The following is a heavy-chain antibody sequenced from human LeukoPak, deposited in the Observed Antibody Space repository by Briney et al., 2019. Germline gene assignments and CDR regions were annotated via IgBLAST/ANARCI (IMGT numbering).Heavy chain of an antibody. CDR3: ARAGRYYDISTHDY. V-gene: IGHV3-23*01. CDR2: ISGSGGTT. Sequence: GGSLRLSCAASGFTFSSYSMTWARQAPGKGLEWVSVISGSGGTTYYADSVQGRFTISRDNSKSVLYLQMNSLRAEDTAVYYCARAGRYYDISTHDYWGQGTLVTVSS. D-gene: IGHD3-9*01. J-gene: IGHJ4*02. CDR1: GFTFSSYS.